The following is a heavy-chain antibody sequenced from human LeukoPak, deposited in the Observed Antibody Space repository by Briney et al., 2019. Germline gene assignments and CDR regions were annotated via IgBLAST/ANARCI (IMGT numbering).Heavy chain of an antibody. J-gene: IGHJ4*02. D-gene: IGHD3-22*01. Sequence: PSQTLSLACTVSGGSISSGSYYWSWIRQPAGKGLEWIGRIYTSGSTYYNPSLKSQVTISVDRSKNQFSLKLSSVTAADTAVYYCARGGNDYYDSSGYYSPSFDYWGQGTLVTVSS. CDR3: ARGGNDYYDSSGYYSPSFDY. CDR1: GGSISSGSYY. V-gene: IGHV4-61*02. CDR2: IYTSGST.